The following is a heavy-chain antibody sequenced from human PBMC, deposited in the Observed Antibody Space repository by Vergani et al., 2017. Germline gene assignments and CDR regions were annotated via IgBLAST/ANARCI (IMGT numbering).Heavy chain of an antibody. CDR1: GYTFTGYY. V-gene: IGHV1-2*02. CDR2: INPNSGGT. Sequence: QVQLVQSGAEVKKPGASVKVSCKASGYTFTGYYMHWVRQAPGQGLEWMGWINPNSGGTNYAQKFQGRVTMTRDTSISTAYMELSSLRSDDTAVYYCARKVDYDFWSGYYGFDPWGQGTLVTVSS. J-gene: IGHJ5*02. CDR3: ARKVDYDFWSGYYGFDP. D-gene: IGHD3-3*01.